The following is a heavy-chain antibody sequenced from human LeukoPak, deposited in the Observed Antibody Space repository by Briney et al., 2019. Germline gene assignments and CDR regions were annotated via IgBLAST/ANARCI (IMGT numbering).Heavy chain of an antibody. D-gene: IGHD3-10*01. Sequence: GGSLRLSCAASGFTFDDYGMSWVRQAPGKGLEWVSGINWNSGSTGYADSVKGRFTISRDNAKNSLYLQMNSLRAEDTDLYYCARDKDGSGSYYMSGFDYWGQGTLVTVSS. CDR2: INWNSGST. CDR1: GFTFDDYG. J-gene: IGHJ4*02. V-gene: IGHV3-20*04. CDR3: ARDKDGSGSYYMSGFDY.